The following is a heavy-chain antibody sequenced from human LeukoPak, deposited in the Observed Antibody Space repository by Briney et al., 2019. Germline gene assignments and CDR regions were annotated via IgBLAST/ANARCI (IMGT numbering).Heavy chain of an antibody. CDR2: INHSGST. V-gene: IGHV4-34*01. Sequence: PSETLSLTCAVYGGSFSGYYWSWIRQPPGKGLEWIGGINHSGSTNYNPSLKSRVTISVDTSKNQFSLKLSSVTAADTAVYYCARGPSESPDYFDYWGQGTLVTVSS. CDR1: GGSFSGYY. J-gene: IGHJ4*02. CDR3: ARGPSESPDYFDY.